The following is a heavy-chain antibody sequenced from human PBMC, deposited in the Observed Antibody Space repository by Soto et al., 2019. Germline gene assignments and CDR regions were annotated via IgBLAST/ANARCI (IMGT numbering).Heavy chain of an antibody. CDR1: GGSISSYC. V-gene: IGHV4-59*01. D-gene: IGHD3-22*01. J-gene: IGHJ6*02. CDR2: IFYSGST. Sequence: QVQLQESGPGLLKPSETLSLTCTVSGGSISSYCWSWIRQPPGKGLEWIGYIFYSGSTNSNPSLKSRVTISVDTSKNQFSLRLNSVTAADTAVYYCARVDNYDSSGYLYYYYGMDVWGQGTTVTVSS. CDR3: ARVDNYDSSGYLYYYYGMDV.